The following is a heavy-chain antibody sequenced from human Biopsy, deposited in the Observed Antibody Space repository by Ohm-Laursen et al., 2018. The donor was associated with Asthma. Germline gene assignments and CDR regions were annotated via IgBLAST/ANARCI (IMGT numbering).Heavy chain of an antibody. CDR3: ARTFHFWSPYHAEHYQL. D-gene: IGHD3-3*02. CDR2: IKHDGSEN. J-gene: IGHJ1*01. CDR1: GFTFSNAW. Sequence: GSLRLSCSASGFTFSNAWMSWVRQVPGRGLEWVANIKHDGSENNHVDSLKGRFTISRDNAKNSLYLQINSLRAEDTAVYYCARTFHFWSPYHAEHYQLWGQGTLVTVSS. V-gene: IGHV3-7*01.